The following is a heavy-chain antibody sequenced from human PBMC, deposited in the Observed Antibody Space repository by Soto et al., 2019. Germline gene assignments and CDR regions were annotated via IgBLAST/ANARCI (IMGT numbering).Heavy chain of an antibody. Sequence: PGGSLRLSCAASGFTFSSYAMSWVRQAPGKGLEWVSAISGSGAGTNYADSVKGRFTISRDNSKNTLYLQMNSLRAEDTAVYYCAKGGRGTIRLPYSWGQGTLVTVSS. CDR1: GFTFSSYA. CDR2: ISGSGAGT. D-gene: IGHD5-12*01. CDR3: AKGGRGTIRLPYS. J-gene: IGHJ4*02. V-gene: IGHV3-23*01.